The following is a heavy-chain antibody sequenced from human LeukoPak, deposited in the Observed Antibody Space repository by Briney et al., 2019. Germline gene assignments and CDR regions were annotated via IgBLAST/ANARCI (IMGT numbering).Heavy chain of an antibody. D-gene: IGHD3-22*01. V-gene: IGHV2-5*02. CDR2: IYWDDDR. J-gene: IGHJ4*02. CDR3: AHRKNYYDSSVFDY. CDR1: GFSLTTRGVG. Sequence: SGPTLVKPTQTLTLTCTFSGFSLTTRGVGVGWIRQPPGRALERLALIYWDDDRRYSPYLKSRLTITKDTSKNQVVLTMTNMDPVNTATYYCAHRKNYYDSSVFDYWGQGTLVTVSS.